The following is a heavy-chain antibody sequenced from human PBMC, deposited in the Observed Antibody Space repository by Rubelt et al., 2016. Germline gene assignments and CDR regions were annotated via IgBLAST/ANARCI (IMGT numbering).Heavy chain of an antibody. Sequence: QVHLVQSGAEVKKPGSSVKVSCKASGGTFSSYAISWVRQAPGQGREWMGRNIPILGIANYAHKFHGTVTIPADRSSITASIELSSLSSEDTSVYYCASLQYRSCWYSDYWGQGTLVTVSS. CDR1: GGTFSSYA. CDR3: ASLQYRSCWYSDY. D-gene: IGHD6-19*01. J-gene: IGHJ4*02. CDR2: NIPILGIA. V-gene: IGHV1-69*04.